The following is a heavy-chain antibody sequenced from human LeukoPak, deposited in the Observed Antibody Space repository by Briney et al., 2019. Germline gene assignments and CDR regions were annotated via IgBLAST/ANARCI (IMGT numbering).Heavy chain of an antibody. V-gene: IGHV4-39*01. Sequence: PSETLSLTCTVSGGSISSSSYYWGWIRQPPGKGLEWIGSIYYSGSTYYNPSLKSRVTISVDTSKNQFSLKLSSVTAADTAVYYCARHNPSIAVAGTGWYFDLWGRGTLVTLSS. CDR3: ARHNPSIAVAGTGWYFDL. CDR1: GGSISSSSYY. D-gene: IGHD6-19*01. CDR2: IYYSGST. J-gene: IGHJ2*01.